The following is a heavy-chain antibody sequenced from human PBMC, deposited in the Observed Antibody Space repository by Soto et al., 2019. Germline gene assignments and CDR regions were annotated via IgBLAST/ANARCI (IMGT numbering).Heavy chain of an antibody. V-gene: IGHV1-69*01. CDR2: IIPFFGTP. Sequence: QVHLVQSGADVRKSGSSVRVSCTASGGGTLSNDGISWVRQAPGQGLEWLGRIIPFFGTPDYSQSFQGRLTITADASTGTVYMDLRSLKSDDTAVSYCAREGVTETTWGSFDSWGQGTLVTVSS. CDR3: AREGVTETTWGSFDS. D-gene: IGHD2-21*02. CDR1: GGGTLSNDG. J-gene: IGHJ4*02.